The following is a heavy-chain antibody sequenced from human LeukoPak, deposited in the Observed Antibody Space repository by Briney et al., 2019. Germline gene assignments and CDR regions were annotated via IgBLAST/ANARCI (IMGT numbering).Heavy chain of an antibody. CDR1: GFTFDDYA. CDR3: AKDISPGRGWYYMDV. V-gene: IGHV3-43*02. CDR2: ISGDGGST. J-gene: IGHJ6*03. Sequence: GESLRLSCAASGFTFDDYAMHWVRQAPGKGLEWVSLISGDGGSTYYADSVKGRFTISRDNSKNSLYLQMNSLRTEDTALYYCAKDISPGRGWYYMDVWGKGTTVTVSS. D-gene: IGHD1-14*01.